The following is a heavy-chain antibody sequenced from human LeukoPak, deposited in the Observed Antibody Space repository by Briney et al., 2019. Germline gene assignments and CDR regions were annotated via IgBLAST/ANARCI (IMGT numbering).Heavy chain of an antibody. Sequence: GGSLRLSCVDSGFTFSNYWMDWVRQAPGQGLHCVAFITQDGSGTSYADSVKGRFTISRDNAKNSLYLQMNSLRVEDTAVYYCATRGDLSWFGALRHWSQGTLVTVSS. CDR3: ATRGDLSWFGALRH. J-gene: IGHJ4*02. D-gene: IGHD3-16*02. CDR1: GFTFSNYW. CDR2: ITQDGSGT. V-gene: IGHV3-7*01.